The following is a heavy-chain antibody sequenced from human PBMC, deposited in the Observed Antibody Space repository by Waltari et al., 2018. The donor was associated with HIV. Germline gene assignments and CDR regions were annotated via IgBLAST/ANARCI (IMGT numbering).Heavy chain of an antibody. CDR3: ARALWSGYYTPYYFDY. CDR1: GSTFTSYG. D-gene: IGHD3-3*01. CDR2: ISAYNGHT. J-gene: IGHJ4*02. Sequence: QVQLVQSGAEVKKPGASVKVSCKASGSTFTSYGTSWVRQAPGQGLEWMGWISAYNGHTNYAQKLQGRVTMTTDTSTSTAYMDLRSLRSDDTAFYYCARALWSGYYTPYYFDYWGQGTLVTVSS. V-gene: IGHV1-18*01.